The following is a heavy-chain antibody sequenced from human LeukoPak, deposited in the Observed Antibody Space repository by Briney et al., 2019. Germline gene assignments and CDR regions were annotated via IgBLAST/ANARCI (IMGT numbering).Heavy chain of an antibody. J-gene: IGHJ3*02. CDR3: ARDLKYYYDSSGQGYAFDI. D-gene: IGHD3-22*01. CDR2: INHSGST. V-gene: IGHV4-34*01. CDR1: GGSFSGYY. Sequence: KPSETLSLTCAVYGGSFSGYYWSWIRQPPGKGLEWIGEINHSGSTNYNPSLKSRVTISVDTSKNQFSLKLSSVTAADTAVYYCARDLKYYYDSSGQGYAFDIWGQGTMVTVSS.